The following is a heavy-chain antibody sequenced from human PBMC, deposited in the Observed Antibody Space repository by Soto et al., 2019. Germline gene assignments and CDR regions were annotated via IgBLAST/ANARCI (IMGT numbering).Heavy chain of an antibody. CDR3: ARDLTVALDY. CDR2: INAGNGNT. Sequence: QVQLVQSGAEVKKPGASVKVSCKASGYTFTSYAMHCVRQAPGQRLEWMGWINAGNGNTKYSQKFQGRVTITRDTSASTAYMELSSLRSEDTAVYYCARDLTVALDYWGQGTLVTVSS. J-gene: IGHJ4*02. D-gene: IGHD5-12*01. V-gene: IGHV1-3*01. CDR1: GYTFTSYA.